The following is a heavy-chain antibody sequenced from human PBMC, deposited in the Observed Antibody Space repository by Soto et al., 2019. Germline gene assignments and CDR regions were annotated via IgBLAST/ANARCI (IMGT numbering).Heavy chain of an antibody. CDR3: ARDSLMYYYGSGSYRPYYYGMDV. CDR2: INPSGGST. V-gene: IGHV1-46*01. CDR1: GYTITSYY. D-gene: IGHD3-10*01. Sequence: QVQLVQSGAEVKEPRASVKVSCKASGYTITSYYMHWVRQAPAQGLEWMGIINPSGGSTSYAQKFQGRVTMTRDTSTSTVFMELSSLRSEDTAVYYCARDSLMYYYGSGSYRPYYYGMDVWGQGTTVTVSS. J-gene: IGHJ6*02.